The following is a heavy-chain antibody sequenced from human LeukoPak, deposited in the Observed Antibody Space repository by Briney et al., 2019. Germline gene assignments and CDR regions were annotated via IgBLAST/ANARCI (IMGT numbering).Heavy chain of an antibody. CDR2: IYSGGST. CDR3: ARVRLDRSERNLDAFEN. J-gene: IGHJ3*02. V-gene: IGHV3-53*01. CDR1: AFTVSSNY. Sequence: GGSLRLSCAASAFTVSSNYMSWVRQAPGKGLEWVSSIYSGGSTYYADSVKGRFTISRDNSKNMVYLQMNSLRAEDTAVYFCARVRLDRSERNLDAFENWGQGTMVTVSS. D-gene: IGHD1-14*01.